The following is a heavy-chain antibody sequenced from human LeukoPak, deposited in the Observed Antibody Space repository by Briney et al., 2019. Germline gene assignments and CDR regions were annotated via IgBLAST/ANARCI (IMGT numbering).Heavy chain of an antibody. V-gene: IGHV3-74*01. J-gene: IGHJ5*02. D-gene: IGHD6-19*01. CDR1: GFTFNTYW. CDR2: IDTDGGRT. Sequence: PGGSLRLSCAASGFTFNTYWMHWVRRSPGKGLVWLSRIDTDGGRTTYADFVKGRFTMSRDNAKKTLYLQMDSLRVEDTAVYYCARFPIGKQWLLPYNWFDPWGQGTLVTVSS. CDR3: ARFPIGKQWLLPYNWFDP.